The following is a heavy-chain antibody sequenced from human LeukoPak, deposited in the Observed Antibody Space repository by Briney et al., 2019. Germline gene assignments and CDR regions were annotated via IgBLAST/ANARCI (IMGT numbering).Heavy chain of an antibody. J-gene: IGHJ4*02. D-gene: IGHD1-26*01. CDR2: IDPSDSYT. CDR1: GYSFSIYW. Sequence: GASLRISCQWSGYSFSIYWITWVRQLPGKGLEWMGTIDPSDSYTKYSPSFEGHVTISADKSISTAYLQWSSLKASDIAMYYCARMGPVGVTNVDYWGQGTLVTVSS. CDR3: ARMGPVGVTNVDY. V-gene: IGHV5-10-1*01.